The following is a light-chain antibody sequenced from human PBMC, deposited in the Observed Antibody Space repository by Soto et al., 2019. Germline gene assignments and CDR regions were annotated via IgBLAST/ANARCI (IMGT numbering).Light chain of an antibody. J-gene: IGLJ1*01. CDR3: AAWDDSLSGLYV. CDR2: SNN. V-gene: IGLV1-44*01. Sequence: QSVLTQPPSASGTPGQRVTIAYSGSSSNIGSNTVNWYQQLPGTAPKLLIYSNNQRPSGVPDRFSGSKSGTSASLAISGLQSEDEADYYCAAWDDSLSGLYVFGTGTKLTVL. CDR1: SSNIGSNT.